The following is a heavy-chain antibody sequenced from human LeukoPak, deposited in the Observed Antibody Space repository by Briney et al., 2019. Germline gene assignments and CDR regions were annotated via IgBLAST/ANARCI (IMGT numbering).Heavy chain of an antibody. Sequence: GASVKVSCKASGYTFTGYYMHWVRQAPGQGLEWMGWINTDTGNPTYAQGFTGRFVFSLDTSVSTAYLQISSLKAVDTAVYYCARGYCTGGSCHTNDYWGQGTLVTVSS. CDR3: ARGYCTGGSCHTNDY. V-gene: IGHV7-4-1*02. J-gene: IGHJ4*02. D-gene: IGHD2-15*01. CDR2: INTDTGNP. CDR1: GYTFTGYY.